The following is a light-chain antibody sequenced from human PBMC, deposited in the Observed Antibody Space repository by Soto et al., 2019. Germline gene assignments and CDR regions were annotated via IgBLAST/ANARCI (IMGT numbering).Light chain of an antibody. J-gene: IGKJ1*01. CDR2: DAS. CDR3: QQYNNWLWT. CDR1: QSVSRN. Sequence: EIVMTQSPATLSVSPGERATLSCRASQSVSRNVAWYQQKPGQAPRRPIHDASTRATGISVRFSGSGSGTEITLTISSLQSEDFAVYYCQQYNNWLWTFGQGTKVEIK. V-gene: IGKV3-15*01.